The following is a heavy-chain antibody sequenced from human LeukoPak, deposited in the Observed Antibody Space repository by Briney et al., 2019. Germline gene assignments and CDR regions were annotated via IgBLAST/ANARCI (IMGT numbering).Heavy chain of an antibody. Sequence: SRTLSLTCTVSGGSISSGGYYWSWIRQHPGMGLEWIRYIYYSGSTYYNPSLKSRVTISVDTSKNQFFLKLSSVTAADTAVYYCAREVGYYDSSTNAFDIWGQGTMVTVSS. V-gene: IGHV4-31*03. CDR3: AREVGYYDSSTNAFDI. D-gene: IGHD3-22*01. CDR2: IYYSGST. J-gene: IGHJ3*02. CDR1: GGSISSGGYY.